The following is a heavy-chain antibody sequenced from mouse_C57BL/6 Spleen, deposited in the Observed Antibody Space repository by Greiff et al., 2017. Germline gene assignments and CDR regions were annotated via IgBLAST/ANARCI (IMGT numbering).Heavy chain of an antibody. J-gene: IGHJ3*01. V-gene: IGHV10-1*01. CDR1: GFSFNTYA. CDR2: IRSKSNNYAT. CDR3: VRPDYDGFAY. D-gene: IGHD2-4*01. Sequence: EVNVVESGGGLVQPKGSLKLSCAASGFSFNTYAMNWVRQAPGKGLEWVARIRSKSNNYATYYADSVKDRFTISRDDSESMLYLQMNNLKTEDTAMYYCVRPDYDGFAYWGQGTLVTVSA.